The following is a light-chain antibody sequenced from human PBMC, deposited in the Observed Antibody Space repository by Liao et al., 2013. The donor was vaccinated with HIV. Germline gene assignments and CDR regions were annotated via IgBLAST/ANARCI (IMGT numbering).Light chain of an antibody. CDR2: QDT. Sequence: SYDLTQPPSVSVSPGQTATITCSGDRLGEKYSCWYQQKAGQSPMLVIFQDTKRPSGIPERFSGSNSRNTATLTISGTQAVDEADYYCQAWDSSTAIFGGGTKLTVL. J-gene: IGLJ2*01. CDR3: QAWDSSTAI. V-gene: IGLV3-1*01. CDR1: RLGEKY.